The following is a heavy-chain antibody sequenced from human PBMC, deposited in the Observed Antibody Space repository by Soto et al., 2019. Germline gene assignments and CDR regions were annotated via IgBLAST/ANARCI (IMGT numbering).Heavy chain of an antibody. CDR2: IYHSGGI. J-gene: IGHJ2*01. CDR3: ARLVRVVVNEEVHWTFDL. D-gene: IGHD2-2*01. CDR1: GVSISSNVW. V-gene: IGHV4-4*02. Sequence: SESLSLTCGVSGVSISSNVWWSWVRQSPGKRLEWIAEIYHSGGITYNPSFRSRVIISVDKSKNQFSLELTSLTAADTAMYYCARLVRVVVNEEVHWTFDLWGRGTQVTVSS.